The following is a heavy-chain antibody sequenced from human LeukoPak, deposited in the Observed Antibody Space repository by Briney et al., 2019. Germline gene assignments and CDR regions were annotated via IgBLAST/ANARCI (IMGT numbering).Heavy chain of an antibody. V-gene: IGHV4-34*01. CDR1: GGSFSGYY. Sequence: SETLSLTCAVYGGSFSGYYWSWIRQPPGKGLEWIGEIHHSGSTNYNPSLKSRVTISVDTSKNQFSLKLSSVTAADTAVYYCARGVVWGSYRSVYYMDVWGKGTTVTVSS. CDR2: IHHSGST. J-gene: IGHJ6*03. D-gene: IGHD3-16*02. CDR3: ARGVVWGSYRSVYYMDV.